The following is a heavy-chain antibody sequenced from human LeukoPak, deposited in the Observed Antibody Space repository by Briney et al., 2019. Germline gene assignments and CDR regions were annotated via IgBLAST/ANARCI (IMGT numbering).Heavy chain of an antibody. J-gene: IGHJ4*02. CDR2: IYTSGST. CDR1: GGSISSYY. V-gene: IGHV4-4*07. CDR3: GAGDSYYFDY. Sequence: NPSETLSLICTVSGGSISSYYWSWIRQPAGKGLEWIGCIYTSGSTNYNPSLKSRVTMSVDTSKNQFSLKLSSVTAADTAVYYCGAGDSYYFDYWGQGTLVTVSS. D-gene: IGHD4-17*01.